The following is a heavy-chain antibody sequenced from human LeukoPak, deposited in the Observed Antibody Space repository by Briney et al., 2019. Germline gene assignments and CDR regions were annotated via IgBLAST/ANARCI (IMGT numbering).Heavy chain of an antibody. Sequence: PGGSLRLSCAASGFTSSSYWMHWVRQAPGKGLVWVSRINSDGSSTSYADSVKGRFTIPRDNAKNTLYLQMNSLRAEDTAVYYCARAPPEGSSYMDVWGKGTTVTFSS. D-gene: IGHD1-14*01. CDR1: GFTSSSYW. CDR2: INSDGSST. J-gene: IGHJ6*03. V-gene: IGHV3-74*01. CDR3: ARAPPEGSSYMDV.